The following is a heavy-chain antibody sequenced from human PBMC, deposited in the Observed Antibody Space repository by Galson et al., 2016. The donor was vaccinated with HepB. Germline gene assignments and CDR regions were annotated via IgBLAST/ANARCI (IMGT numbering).Heavy chain of an antibody. CDR2: ISYSGST. J-gene: IGHJ4*02. Sequence: SETLSLTCTVSGGSIRDNYWSWIRQPPGKGLEWFGYISYSGSTTYNPSLNSRVTISLDTSKDQFSLRLSSVTAADTALYYCASSVTVAGALDYWGPGTVVTVSS. CDR3: ASSVTVAGALDY. CDR1: GGSIRDNY. D-gene: IGHD6-19*01. V-gene: IGHV4-59*01.